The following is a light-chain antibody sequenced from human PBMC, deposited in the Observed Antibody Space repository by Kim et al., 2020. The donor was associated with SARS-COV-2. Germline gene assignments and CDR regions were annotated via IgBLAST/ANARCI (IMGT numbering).Light chain of an antibody. V-gene: IGKV3-15*01. J-gene: IGKJ2*01. CDR2: GAS. CDR3: HQYNNWPFT. Sequence: SVSPGEGATLSCRASQTFSNNLAWYQQRPGQAPRLLIYGASTRASGIPARFSGSGSGTEFTLTISSLQSEDSAVYYCHQYNNWPFTFGQGTKLEI. CDR1: QTFSNN.